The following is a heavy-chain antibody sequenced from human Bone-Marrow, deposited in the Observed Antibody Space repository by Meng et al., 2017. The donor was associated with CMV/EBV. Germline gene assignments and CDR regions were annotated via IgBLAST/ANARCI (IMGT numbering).Heavy chain of an antibody. J-gene: IGHJ4*02. D-gene: IGHD2-15*01. V-gene: IGHV4-30-4*08. CDR2: IYYSGST. Sequence: QVQLQESRPGLVTPSQALALHCTGSGASLSSGYYYWCWIRHPPGKGLEWIGYIYYSGSTYYNPSLKSRVTISVDTSKNQFSLKLSSVTAADTAVYYCARVLSGYFDYWGQGTLVTVSS. CDR3: ARVLSGYFDY. CDR1: GASLSSGYYY.